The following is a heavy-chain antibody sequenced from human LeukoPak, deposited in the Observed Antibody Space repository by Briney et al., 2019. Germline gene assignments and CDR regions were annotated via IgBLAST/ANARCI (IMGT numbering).Heavy chain of an antibody. CDR2: ISNSGGNT. Sequence: GGSLRLSCAASGFTFGNYVMTWVRQAPGQGLEWVSTISNSGGNTYYADSVKGRFTFSRDNSENTLYLQMNSLRAEDTAVYYCAKGMDPRPIDYWGQGTLVTVSS. D-gene: IGHD2-8*01. J-gene: IGHJ4*02. CDR3: AKGMDPRPIDY. V-gene: IGHV3-23*01. CDR1: GFTFGNYV.